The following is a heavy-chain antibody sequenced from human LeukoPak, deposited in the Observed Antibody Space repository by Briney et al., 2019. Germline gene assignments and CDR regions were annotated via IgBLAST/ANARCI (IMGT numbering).Heavy chain of an antibody. CDR3: ARDTRYFDWLWSWSPFDY. J-gene: IGHJ4*02. V-gene: IGHV3-7*03. CDR2: IKQDGSEK. D-gene: IGHD3-9*01. Sequence: GGSLRLSCAASGFTFSSYRMSWVRQAPGKGLEWVANIKQDGSEKYYVDSVKGRFTTSRDNAKNSLYLQMNSLRAEDTAVYYCARDTRYFDWLWSWSPFDYWGQGTLVTVSS. CDR1: GFTFSSYR.